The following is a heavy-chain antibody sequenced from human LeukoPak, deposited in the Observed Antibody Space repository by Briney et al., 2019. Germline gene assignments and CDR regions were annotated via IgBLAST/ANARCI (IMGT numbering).Heavy chain of an antibody. V-gene: IGHV1-3*01. CDR1: GDTFTSYA. CDR3: GRDLYSSRPGGLVY. J-gene: IGHJ4*02. CDR2: INAGNGNT. Sequence: ASVKVSSKASGDTFTSYAMHWVGQAPGQRGEWMGWINAGNGNTKYSQKFQGRVTITRDTSASTAYMERRSLRSEETAVYYCGRDLYSSRPGGLVYWGQGALVTVS. D-gene: IGHD6-19*01.